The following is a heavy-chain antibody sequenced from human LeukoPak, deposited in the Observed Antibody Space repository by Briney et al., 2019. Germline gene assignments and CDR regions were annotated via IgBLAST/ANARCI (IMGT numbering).Heavy chain of an antibody. D-gene: IGHD6-19*01. J-gene: IGHJ3*01. V-gene: IGHV4-59*01. Sequence: SETLSLTCSVSGDSISRFYWSWVRQPPGKGLEWIGYTGDTNYNPSLKSRVTISLDASKSQFSLKLSSVTAADTAMYYCARINIAVAGDASDVWGRGTMVTVSS. CDR2: YTGDT. CDR3: ARINIAVAGDASDV. CDR1: GDSISRFY.